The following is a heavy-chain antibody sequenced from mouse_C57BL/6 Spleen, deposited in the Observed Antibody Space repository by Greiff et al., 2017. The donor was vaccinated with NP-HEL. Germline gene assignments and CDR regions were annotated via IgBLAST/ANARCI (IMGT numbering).Heavy chain of an antibody. CDR1: GYSFTSYY. J-gene: IGHJ3*01. Sequence: QVQLQQSGPELVKPGASVKISCKASGYSFTSYYIHWVKQRPGQGLEWIGWIYPGSGNTKYNEKFKGKATLTADTSSSTAYMQLSSLTSEDSAVYYCARTLSTMVTRVFAYWGQGTLVTVSA. D-gene: IGHD2-2*01. CDR3: ARTLSTMVTRVFAY. CDR2: IYPGSGNT. V-gene: IGHV1-66*01.